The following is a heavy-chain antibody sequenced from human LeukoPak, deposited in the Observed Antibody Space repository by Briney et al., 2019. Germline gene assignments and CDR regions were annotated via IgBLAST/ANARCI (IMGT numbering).Heavy chain of an antibody. CDR1: GDSISSYY. J-gene: IGHJ4*02. CDR3: ARQMDPAAGPY. D-gene: IGHD6-13*01. Sequence: PSETLSLTCTVSGDSISSYYWSWIRQPPGKGLEWIGYIYYSGSTNYNPSLKSRVTISVDTSKNQFSLKLSAVTAADTAVYYCARQMDPAAGPYWGQGTLVTVSS. CDR2: IYYSGST. V-gene: IGHV4-59*08.